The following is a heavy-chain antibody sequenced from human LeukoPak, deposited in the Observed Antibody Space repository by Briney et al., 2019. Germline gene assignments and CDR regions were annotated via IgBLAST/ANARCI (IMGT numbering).Heavy chain of an antibody. D-gene: IGHD3-10*02. CDR3: AELGITMIGGV. V-gene: IGHV3-21*01. CDR2: ISSSSSYI. Sequence: GGSLRLSCAASGFTFSSYSMNWVRQAPGKGLEWVSSISSSSSYIYYADSVKGRFTISRDNAKNSLYLQMNSLRAGDTAVYYCAELGITMIGGVWGKGTTVTISS. J-gene: IGHJ6*04. CDR1: GFTFSSYS.